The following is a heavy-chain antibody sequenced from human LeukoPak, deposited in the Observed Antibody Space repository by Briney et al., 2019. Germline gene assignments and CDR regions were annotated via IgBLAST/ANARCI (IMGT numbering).Heavy chain of an antibody. D-gene: IGHD5-12*01. CDR3: ARDVGGYDYSYYFDY. J-gene: IGHJ4*02. CDR2: IKQDGSEK. CDR1: GFTFSSYW. Sequence: GGSLRLSCAASGFTFSSYWMNWARQAPGKGLEWVANIKQDGSEKYYVDSVKGRFTISRDNAKNSLYLQMNSLRAEDTAVYYCARDVGGYDYSYYFDYWGQGTLVTVSS. V-gene: IGHV3-7*01.